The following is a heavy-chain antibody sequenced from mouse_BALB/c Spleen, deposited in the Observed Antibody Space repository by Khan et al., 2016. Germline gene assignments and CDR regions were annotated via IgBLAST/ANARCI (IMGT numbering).Heavy chain of an antibody. D-gene: IGHD2-4*01. CDR2: INPSNGGT. Sequence: QVQLQQSGAELVKPGASVKLSCKASGYTFTSYYMYWVKQRPGQGLEWIGEINPSNGGTNFNEKFKSKATLTVDNSSSTAYMQLSSLTSEDSAVYYCIRSGDYDGGYYYAMDYWGQGTSVTVSS. CDR3: IRSGDYDGGYYYAMDY. CDR1: GYTFTSYY. J-gene: IGHJ4*01. V-gene: IGHV1S81*02.